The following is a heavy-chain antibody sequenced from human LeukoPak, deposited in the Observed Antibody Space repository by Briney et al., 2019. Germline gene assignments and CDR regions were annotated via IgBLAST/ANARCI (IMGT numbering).Heavy chain of an antibody. V-gene: IGHV3-53*01. CDR2: IYRGGST. D-gene: IGHD3-10*01. CDR3: ARGSYGSGNYYIGDAFDL. Sequence: GGSLRLSCAASGFSVSSNYVTWVRQAPGQGLEWVSAIYRGGSTYYADSVRGRFTISRDSSKNKLYLQMNSLRDEDTAVYYCARGSYGSGNYYIGDAFDLWGQGTMVTVSS. CDR1: GFSVSSNY. J-gene: IGHJ3*01.